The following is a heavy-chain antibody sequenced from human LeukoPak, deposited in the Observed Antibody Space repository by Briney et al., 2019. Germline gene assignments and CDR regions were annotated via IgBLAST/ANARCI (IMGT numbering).Heavy chain of an antibody. J-gene: IGHJ4*02. Sequence: SVKVSCKASGGTFSSYAISWVRQAPGQGLEWMGGIIPIFGTANYAQKLQGRVTITTDESTSTAYMELSSLRSEDTAVYYCARSYCSGGSCFHFDYWGQGTLVTVSS. D-gene: IGHD2-15*01. V-gene: IGHV1-69*05. CDR1: GGTFSSYA. CDR3: ARSYCSGGSCFHFDY. CDR2: IIPIFGTA.